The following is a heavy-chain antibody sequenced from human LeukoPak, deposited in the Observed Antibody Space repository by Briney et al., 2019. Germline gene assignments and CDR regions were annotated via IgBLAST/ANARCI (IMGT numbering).Heavy chain of an antibody. J-gene: IGHJ5*01. CDR3: ASGEDYGGNSFDY. D-gene: IGHD4-23*01. CDR1: GFTFSSYA. V-gene: IGHV3-23*01. Sequence: GGSLRLSCAASGFTFSSYAMSWVRQAPGKGLEWVSAISGSGGSTYYADFVKGRFTISRDNSKNTLYLQMNSLRAEDTAVYYCASGEDYGGNSFDYWGQGTLVTVSS. CDR2: ISGSGGST.